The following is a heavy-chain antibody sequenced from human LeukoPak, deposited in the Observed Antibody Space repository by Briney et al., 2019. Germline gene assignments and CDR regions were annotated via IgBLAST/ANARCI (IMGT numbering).Heavy chain of an antibody. J-gene: IGHJ4*02. D-gene: IGHD5-12*01. CDR2: INHSGRT. V-gene: IGHV4-34*01. Sequence: SETLSLTCGVYSGSLSDKYWSWIRQPPGKGLEWIGEINHSGRTNYNPSLKSRVTMSIDTSKNQFSLKLSSVTAADTAVYYCARLSGYHFDYWGQGALVTVSS. CDR1: SGSLSDKY. CDR3: ARLSGYHFDY.